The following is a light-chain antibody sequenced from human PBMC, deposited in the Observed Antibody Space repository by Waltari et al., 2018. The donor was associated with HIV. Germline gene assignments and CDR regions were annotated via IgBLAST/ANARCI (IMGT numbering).Light chain of an antibody. CDR3: QQYNNWPRT. CDR2: GTS. J-gene: IGKJ1*01. V-gene: IGKV3-15*01. CDR1: QSVSSN. Sequence: EIVMTQSPATLSVSPGERATLSCRASQSVSSNLAWYQQKPGQAPRLLIYGTSTRATGIPARFSGSGSGTEFTLTISSLQSEDFAVYYCQQYNNWPRTFGQGP.